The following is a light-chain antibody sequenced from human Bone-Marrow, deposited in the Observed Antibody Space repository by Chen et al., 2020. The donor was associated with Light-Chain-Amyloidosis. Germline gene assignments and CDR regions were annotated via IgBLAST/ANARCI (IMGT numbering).Light chain of an antibody. Sequence: IVLTHSPATLSLSPGERATLSCRARQSVSSYLAWYQQKPGQAPRLLIYDASKMATGIPARFSGSGSGTDFTLTISSLEPEDFAVYYCQQRSNWPPITFGQGTRLEIK. V-gene: IGKV3-11*01. CDR3: QQRSNWPPIT. J-gene: IGKJ5*01. CDR1: QSVSSY. CDR2: DAS.